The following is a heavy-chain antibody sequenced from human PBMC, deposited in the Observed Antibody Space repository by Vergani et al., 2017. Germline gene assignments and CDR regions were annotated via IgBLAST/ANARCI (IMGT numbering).Heavy chain of an antibody. V-gene: IGHV1-3*01. J-gene: IGHJ4*02. CDR1: GYTFTSYA. D-gene: IGHD6-13*01. CDR3: ARGTVAAASPDFDY. Sequence: QVQLVQSGAEVKKPGASVKVSCKASGYTFTSYAMHWVRQAPGQRLEWMGWINAGNGNTKYSQKFQGRVTITRDTSASTAYMELSRLRCEDTAVYYCARGTVAAASPDFDYWGQGTLVTVSS. CDR2: INAGNGNT.